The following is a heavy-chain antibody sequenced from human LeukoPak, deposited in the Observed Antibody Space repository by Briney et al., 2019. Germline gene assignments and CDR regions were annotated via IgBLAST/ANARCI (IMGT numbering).Heavy chain of an antibody. V-gene: IGHV3-23*01. CDR2: ISGSGGST. D-gene: IGHD3-10*01. CDR1: GFTFSSYA. J-gene: IGHJ5*02. CDR3: AKDPYSLFRTSYGSPYNWFDP. Sequence: PGGSLRLSCAASGFTFSSYAMSWVRQAPGKGLEWVSAISGSGGSTYYADSVKGRFTISRDNSKNTLYLQMNSLRAEDTAVYYCAKDPYSLFRTSYGSPYNWFDPWGQGTLVTVSS.